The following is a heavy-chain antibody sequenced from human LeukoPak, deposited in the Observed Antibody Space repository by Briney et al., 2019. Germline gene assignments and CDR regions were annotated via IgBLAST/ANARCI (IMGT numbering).Heavy chain of an antibody. V-gene: IGHV3-33*01. CDR2: IWYDGSNK. Sequence: GVTLRLSCAASEFTFSSYGMHWVRQAPGKGLEWVAVIWYDGSNKYYADSVKGRFTISRDNSKNTLYLQMNSLRAEDTAVYYCARGIAAAGSYWGQGTLVTVSS. J-gene: IGHJ4*02. D-gene: IGHD6-13*01. CDR1: EFTFSSYG. CDR3: ARGIAAAGSY.